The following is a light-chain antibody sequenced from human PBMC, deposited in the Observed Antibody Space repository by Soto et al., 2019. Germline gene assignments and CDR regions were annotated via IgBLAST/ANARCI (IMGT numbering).Light chain of an antibody. Sequence: AIQMTQSPAALSASVGDRVTITCRASQDIRNVLGWYHQKPGKAPSLLIYVASTSHSGVPSRFSGSGSGTDFTLTISSLQPEDFGTYYCLQDYSFPLTFGGGTKVDIK. J-gene: IGKJ4*01. CDR2: VAS. V-gene: IGKV1-6*01. CDR1: QDIRNV. CDR3: LQDYSFPLT.